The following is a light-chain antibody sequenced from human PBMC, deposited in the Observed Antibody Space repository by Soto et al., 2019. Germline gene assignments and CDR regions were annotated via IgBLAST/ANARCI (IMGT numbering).Light chain of an antibody. Sequence: AIRMTQSPSAFSASTGDRVTITCRASQGISSYLAWYQQKPGKAPKLLIYAASTLQSEVPSRFSGSGSGTDFTLTISCLQSEDFATYYCQQYYSYPSTFGGGTRLEIK. CDR1: QGISSY. CDR2: AAS. J-gene: IGKJ5*01. V-gene: IGKV1-8*01. CDR3: QQYYSYPST.